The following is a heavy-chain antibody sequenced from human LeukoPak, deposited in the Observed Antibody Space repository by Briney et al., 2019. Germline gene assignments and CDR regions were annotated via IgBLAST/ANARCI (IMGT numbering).Heavy chain of an antibody. Sequence: ASVKVSCKASGYTFTGYYMHWLRQAPGQGLEWMGWINPNSGGTNYAQKFQGRVTMTRDTSISTAYMELSRLRSDDTAVYYCARGKYYDFWSGYSTTFDPWGQGTLVTVSS. D-gene: IGHD3-3*01. CDR3: ARGKYYDFWSGYSTTFDP. J-gene: IGHJ5*02. CDR2: INPNSGGT. V-gene: IGHV1-2*02. CDR1: GYTFTGYY.